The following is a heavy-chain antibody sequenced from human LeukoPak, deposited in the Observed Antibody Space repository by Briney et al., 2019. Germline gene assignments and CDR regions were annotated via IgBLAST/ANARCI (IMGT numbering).Heavy chain of an antibody. V-gene: IGHV3-30*18. D-gene: IGHD2-2*01. Sequence: PGRSLRLSCAASGFTFSSNGMHWVRQAPGKGLEWVAVISYDGSNKYYADSVKGRFTISRDNSKNTLYLQMNSLRAEDTAVYYCAKSGSSYYYYYYMDVWGKGTTVTISS. J-gene: IGHJ6*03. CDR1: GFTFSSNG. CDR2: ISYDGSNK. CDR3: AKSGSSYYYYYYMDV.